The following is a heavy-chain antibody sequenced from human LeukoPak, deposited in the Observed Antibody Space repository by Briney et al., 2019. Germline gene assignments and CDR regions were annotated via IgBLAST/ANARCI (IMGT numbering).Heavy chain of an antibody. V-gene: IGHV3-7*01. CDR3: ATTTRSRSWDY. Sequence: GGSLRLSCAASGFTFSSYWMCWVRQAPGKGLEWVANIKPDVTEKQYVDSVKVRLTISRDNAKNSLYLQMNSLRVDDTAVYYCATTTRSRSWDYWGQGTLVTVSS. CDR2: IKPDVTEK. J-gene: IGHJ4*02. CDR1: GFTFSSYW. D-gene: IGHD1-1*01.